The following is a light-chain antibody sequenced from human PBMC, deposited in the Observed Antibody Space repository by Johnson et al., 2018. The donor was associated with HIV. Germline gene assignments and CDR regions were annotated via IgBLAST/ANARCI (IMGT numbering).Light chain of an antibody. Sequence: QSLLTQPPSVSVAPGQKVTISCSGSSSNIGNNYVSWYQQVPGTAPKLLIYDNHKRPSGIPDRFSGSKSGTSATLVITGLPTVDEVDYYCGTWDSSLRTGFFGTGTKVTVL. V-gene: IGLV1-51*01. CDR3: GTWDSSLRTGF. CDR1: SSNIGNNY. CDR2: DNH. J-gene: IGLJ1*01.